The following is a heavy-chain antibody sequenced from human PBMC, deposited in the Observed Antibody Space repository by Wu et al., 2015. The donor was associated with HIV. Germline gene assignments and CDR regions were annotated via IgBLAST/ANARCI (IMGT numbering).Heavy chain of an antibody. CDR3: ARNTDSVATSLYSLGV. Sequence: QAQLVQFGAEVKKPGSSVKVTCKASGDGFTSYAVSWVRQAPGQGLEWMGGINPLFGTTKHAQKFQDRVTLLRRIQDYSLHELSSLRSEDTAVYYCARNTDSVATSLYSLGVWGHGTTVTVSS. CDR2: INPLFGTT. CDR1: GDGFTSYA. J-gene: IGHJ6*02. D-gene: IGHD5-12*01. V-gene: IGHV1-69*05.